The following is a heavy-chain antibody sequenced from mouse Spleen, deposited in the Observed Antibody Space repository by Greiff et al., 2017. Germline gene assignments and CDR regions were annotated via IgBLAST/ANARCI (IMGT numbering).Heavy chain of an antibody. CDR3: ARDGAGTEYFDY. Sequence: EVQRVESGGGLVKPGGSLKLSCAASGFTFSSYAMSWVRQTPEKRLEWVATISDGGSYTYYPDNVKGRFTISRDNAKNNLYLQMSHLKSEDTAMYYCARDGAGTEYFDYWGQGTTLTVSS. V-gene: IGHV5-4*01. D-gene: IGHD4-1*01. J-gene: IGHJ2*01. CDR1: GFTFSSYA. CDR2: ISDGGSYT.